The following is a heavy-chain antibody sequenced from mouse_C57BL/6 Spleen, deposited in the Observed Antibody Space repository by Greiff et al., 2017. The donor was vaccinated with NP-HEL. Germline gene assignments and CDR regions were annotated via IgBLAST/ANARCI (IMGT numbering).Heavy chain of an antibody. Sequence: EVQLQQSGPELVKPGASVKISCKASGYSFTGYYMNWVKQSPEKSLEWIGEINPSTGGTTYNQKFKAKATLTVDKSSSTAYMQLKILTSEDSAVYYCARDYYYARDYWGQGTSVTVSS. CDR3: ARDYYYARDY. D-gene: IGHD2-13*01. J-gene: IGHJ4*01. CDR2: INPSTGGT. V-gene: IGHV1-42*01. CDR1: GYSFTGYY.